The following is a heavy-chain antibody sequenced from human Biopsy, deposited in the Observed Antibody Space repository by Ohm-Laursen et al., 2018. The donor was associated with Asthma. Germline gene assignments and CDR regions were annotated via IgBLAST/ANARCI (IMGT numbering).Heavy chain of an antibody. CDR2: IYYSGST. Sequence: QTLTLTCTVSYGSITSGGYYWTWIRQHPGKGLEWIGFIYYSGSTYYNPSLKSRVSISIDTSKNQFSLKLSSVTAADTAVYYCARAQDYYDSRGYYRSFDYWGQGTLATVSS. CDR3: ARAQDYYDSRGYYRSFDY. V-gene: IGHV4-31*03. J-gene: IGHJ4*02. CDR1: YGSITSGGYY. D-gene: IGHD3-22*01.